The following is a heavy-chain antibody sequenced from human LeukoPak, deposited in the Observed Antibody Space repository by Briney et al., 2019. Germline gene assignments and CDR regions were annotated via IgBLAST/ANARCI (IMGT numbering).Heavy chain of an antibody. CDR3: ASRSGYYYYYMDV. CDR1: GFTFDDYG. J-gene: IGHJ6*03. CDR2: INWNGGST. Sequence: GGSLRLSCAASGFTFDDYGMSWVRQAPGKGLEWVSGINWNGGSTGYADSVKGRFTISRDNSKNTLYLQMNSLRAEDTAVYYCASRSGYYYYYMDVWGKGTTVTISS. V-gene: IGHV3-20*04.